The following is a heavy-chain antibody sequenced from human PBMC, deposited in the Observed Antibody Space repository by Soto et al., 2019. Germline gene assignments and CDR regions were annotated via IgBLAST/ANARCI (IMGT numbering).Heavy chain of an antibody. Sequence: GGSLRLSCAASGFTFDDYTMHWVRQAPGKGLEWVSLISWDGGSTYYADSVKGRFTISRDNSKNSLYLQMNSLRTEDTALYYCAKDVRLGIPAGMDVWGQGTTVTVSS. J-gene: IGHJ6*02. D-gene: IGHD2-2*01. CDR2: ISWDGGST. CDR1: GFTFDDYT. CDR3: AKDVRLGIPAGMDV. V-gene: IGHV3-43*01.